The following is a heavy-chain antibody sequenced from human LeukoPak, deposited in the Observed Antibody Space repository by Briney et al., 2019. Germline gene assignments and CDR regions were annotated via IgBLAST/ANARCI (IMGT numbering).Heavy chain of an antibody. CDR1: GFTFSSYW. CDR3: ARALAAAGTGGYL. V-gene: IGHV3-7*01. CDR2: IKQDGSEK. Sequence: GGSLRLSCAVSGFTFSSYWMSWVRQAPGKGLEWVANIKQDGSEKYYVDSVKGRFTISRDNAKNTLYLQMNSLRAEDTAVYYCARALAAAGTGGYLWGQGTLVTVSS. D-gene: IGHD6-13*01. J-gene: IGHJ4*02.